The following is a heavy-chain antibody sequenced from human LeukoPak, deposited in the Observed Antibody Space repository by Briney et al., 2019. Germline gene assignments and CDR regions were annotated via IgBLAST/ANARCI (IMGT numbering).Heavy chain of an antibody. V-gene: IGHV1-8*03. CDR2: INPNSGNT. CDR1: GYTFTGYY. J-gene: IGHJ6*03. D-gene: IGHD6-13*01. Sequence: ASVKVSCKSSGYTFTGYYMHWVRQAPGQGLEWMGWINPNSGNTGYAQKFQGRVTITRNTSISTAYMELSSLRSEDTAVYYCARGDGYSSSWTLFYYYYMDVWGKGTTVTVSS. CDR3: ARGDGYSSSWTLFYYYYMDV.